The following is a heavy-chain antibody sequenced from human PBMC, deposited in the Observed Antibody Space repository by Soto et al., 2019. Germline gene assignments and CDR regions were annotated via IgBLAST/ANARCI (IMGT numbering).Heavy chain of an antibody. D-gene: IGHD3-10*01. CDR2: ISGFNGQT. Sequence: QVQLVQSGHEVKKPGASVKVSCKASGNTFASHGFSWVRQAPGQGLEWMGWISGFNGQTNYALKFQGRVTLTTDTSTSTAYMELRSLRSDDTAVYFCARVDPRGVAVVRDYWGQGTLVTVSS. CDR1: GNTFASHG. V-gene: IGHV1-18*01. J-gene: IGHJ4*02. CDR3: ARVDPRGVAVVRDY.